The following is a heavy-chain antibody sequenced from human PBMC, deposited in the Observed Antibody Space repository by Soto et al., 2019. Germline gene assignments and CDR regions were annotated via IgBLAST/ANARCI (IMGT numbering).Heavy chain of an antibody. Sequence: QVQLVQSGAEVKKPGASVKISCETSGYIFKNYYIHWVRQAPGQGLEWMAIFNPFSGATNYEQRLQGRVTATMDMSTSTVYMELNNLRSEDTAMYYCARDLTSVDYWGQGTLISVSS. CDR2: FNPFSGAT. D-gene: IGHD3-3*01. J-gene: IGHJ4*01. CDR1: GYIFKNYY. CDR3: ARDLTSVDY. V-gene: IGHV1-46*02.